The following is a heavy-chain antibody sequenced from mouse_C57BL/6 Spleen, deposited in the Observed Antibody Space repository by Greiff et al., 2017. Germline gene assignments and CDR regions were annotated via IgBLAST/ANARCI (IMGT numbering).Heavy chain of an antibody. D-gene: IGHD1-3*01. Sequence: QVQLQQSGAELVKPGASVKISCKASGYAFSSYWMNWVKQRPGKGLEWIGQIYPGDGDTNYNGKFKGKATLTADKSSSTAYMQLSSLTSEDSAVYFCARSQTGTNFDYWGQGTTLTVSS. CDR3: ARSQTGTNFDY. V-gene: IGHV1-80*01. J-gene: IGHJ2*01. CDR2: IYPGDGDT. CDR1: GYAFSSYW.